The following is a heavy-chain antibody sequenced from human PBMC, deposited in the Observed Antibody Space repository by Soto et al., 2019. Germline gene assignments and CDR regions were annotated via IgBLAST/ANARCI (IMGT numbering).Heavy chain of an antibody. D-gene: IGHD2-8*02. CDR1: GGSVRSGDFY. V-gene: IGHV4-30-4*01. CDR2: IYSTGST. J-gene: IGHJ4*02. Sequence: QVQLHESGPGLVKPSQTLSLTCNVSGGSVRSGDFYWGWIRQPPGKGLESIGYIYSTGSTYYNPSLMRRILISLDRPSNQFSLRLASSDAADSAIYYCARMTGGHYDYWGQGVLVTVSS. CDR3: ARMTGGHYDY.